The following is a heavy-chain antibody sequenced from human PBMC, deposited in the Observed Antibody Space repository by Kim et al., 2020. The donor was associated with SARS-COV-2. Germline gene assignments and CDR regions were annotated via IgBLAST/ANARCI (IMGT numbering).Heavy chain of an antibody. V-gene: IGHV3-48*03. D-gene: IGHD3-3*01. J-gene: IGHJ5*02. Sequence: ADDMKGRFTISRNNAKNSLYLEMNSLRAEDTPVYYCARVFWSGSTNWFDPWGQGTLVTVSS. CDR3: ARVFWSGSTNWFDP.